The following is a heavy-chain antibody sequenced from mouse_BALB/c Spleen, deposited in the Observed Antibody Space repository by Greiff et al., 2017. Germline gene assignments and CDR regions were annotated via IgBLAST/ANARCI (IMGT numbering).Heavy chain of an antibody. V-gene: IGHV6-6*02. J-gene: IGHJ3*01. CDR3: TRGTGFAY. CDR1: GFTFSSYW. CDR2: IRLKSDNYAT. Sequence: EVQGVESGGGLVQPGGSMKLSCVASGFTFSSYWMSWVRQSPEKGLEWVAEIRLKSDNYATHYAESVKGKFTISRDDSKSRLYLQMNSLRAEDTGIYYCTRGTGFAYWGQGTLVTVSA. D-gene: IGHD3-3*01.